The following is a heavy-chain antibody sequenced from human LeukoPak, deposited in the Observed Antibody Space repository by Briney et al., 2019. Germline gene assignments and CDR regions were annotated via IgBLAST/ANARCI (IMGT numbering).Heavy chain of an antibody. Sequence: SETLSLTCTVSGGSISSGTYYWGWVRQPPGKGLEWIGTSYHSGSSYSNPSLKSRVTMSVDTSKNQFSLNLNSMTAADTAVYYCARQGGRITGDDFWYFDLWGRGTLVTVSS. D-gene: IGHD7-27*01. J-gene: IGHJ2*01. CDR3: ARQGGRITGDDFWYFDL. CDR1: GGSISSGTYY. CDR2: SYHSGSS. V-gene: IGHV4-39*07.